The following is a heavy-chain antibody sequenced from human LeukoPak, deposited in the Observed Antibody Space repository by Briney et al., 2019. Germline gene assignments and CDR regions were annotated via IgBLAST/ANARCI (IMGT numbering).Heavy chain of an antibody. Sequence: SETLSLTCAVSGGSISSGHYSWSWIRRPPGKGLEWIGYIYHSGRTYYNPTLKSRVTISVDRSKNQFSLKLSSVTAADTAVYYCARSSLAFDIWGQGTMVTVSS. J-gene: IGHJ3*02. CDR1: GGSISSGHYS. CDR2: IYHSGRT. D-gene: IGHD6-6*01. V-gene: IGHV4-30-2*01. CDR3: ARSSLAFDI.